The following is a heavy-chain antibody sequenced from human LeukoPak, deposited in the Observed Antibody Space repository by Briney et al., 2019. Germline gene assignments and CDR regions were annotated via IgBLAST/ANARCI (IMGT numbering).Heavy chain of an antibody. CDR2: ISGSGGST. Sequence: GGSLRLSCEVSGFTFSSYHMNWVRQAPGKGLEWVSAISGSGGSTYYADSVKGRFTISRDNSKNTLYLQMNSLRAEDTAVYYCAKDGRYGDYVGYFDYWGQGTLVTVSS. CDR3: AKDGRYGDYVGYFDY. V-gene: IGHV3-23*01. D-gene: IGHD4-17*01. CDR1: GFTFSSYH. J-gene: IGHJ4*02.